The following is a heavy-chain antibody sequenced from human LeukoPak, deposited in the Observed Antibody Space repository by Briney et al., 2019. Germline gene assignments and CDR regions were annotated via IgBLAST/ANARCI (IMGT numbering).Heavy chain of an antibody. J-gene: IGHJ4*02. D-gene: IGHD4-17*01. V-gene: IGHV4-59*08. CDR1: GGSISSYY. CDR2: IYYSGST. CDR3: ARQPHDYGDRYYFDY. Sequence: SETLSLTCTVSGGSISSYYWSWIRQPPGKGLEWIGYIYYSGSTNYNPSLKSRVTISVDTSKNQFSLKLGSVTAADTAVYYCARQPHDYGDRYYFDYWGQGTLVTVSS.